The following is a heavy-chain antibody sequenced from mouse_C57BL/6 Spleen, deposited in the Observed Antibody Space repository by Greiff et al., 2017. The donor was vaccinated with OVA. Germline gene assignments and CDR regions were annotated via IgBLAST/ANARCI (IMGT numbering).Heavy chain of an antibody. J-gene: IGHJ1*03. D-gene: IGHD1-1*01. V-gene: IGHV1-54*01. CDR1: GYAFTNYL. CDR2: INPGSGGT. CDR3: ARRIYYGSSHWYFDV. Sequence: VMLVESGAELVRPGTSVKVSCKASGYAFTNYLIEWVKQRPGQGLEWIGVINPGSGGTNYNEKFKGKATLTAYKSSSTAYMQLSSLTSEDSAVYFCARRIYYGSSHWYFDVWGTGTTVTVSS.